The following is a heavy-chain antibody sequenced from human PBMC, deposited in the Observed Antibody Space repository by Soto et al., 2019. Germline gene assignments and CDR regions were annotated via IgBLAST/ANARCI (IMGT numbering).Heavy chain of an antibody. J-gene: IGHJ4*02. CDR2: IYYSGTT. CDR3: ARAYSYGSGRFDY. V-gene: IGHV4-30-4*01. Sequence: SETLSLTCTVSGDSISSGDYYWSWIRQPPGKGLEWVGYIYYSGTTYYNPSLRSRVIISVDTAKSQCSRKLGSVSAADTAVYYCARAYSYGSGRFDYWGQGNLVTVSS. D-gene: IGHD3-10*01. CDR1: GDSISSGDYY.